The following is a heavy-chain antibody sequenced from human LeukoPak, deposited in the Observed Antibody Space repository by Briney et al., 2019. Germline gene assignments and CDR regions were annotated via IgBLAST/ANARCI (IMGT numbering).Heavy chain of an antibody. CDR2: ISSSGSTI. Sequence: GGSLRLSCAASGFTFSDYYTSWIRQAPGKGLEWVSYISSSGSTIYYADSVKGRFTISRDNAKNSLYLQMNSLRAEDTAVYYCAIHETGTTPHFDYWGQGTLVTVSS. V-gene: IGHV3-11*04. D-gene: IGHD1-1*01. J-gene: IGHJ4*02. CDR3: AIHETGTTPHFDY. CDR1: GFTFSDYY.